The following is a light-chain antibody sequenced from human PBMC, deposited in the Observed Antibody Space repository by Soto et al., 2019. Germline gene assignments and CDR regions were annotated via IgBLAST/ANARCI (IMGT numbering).Light chain of an antibody. CDR1: QSVSSN. CDR3: QQYNNWPRT. CDR2: GAS. Sequence: EIVMTQSPATLSVSPGERATLSCRASQSVSSNLAWYQQKPGQAPRLLIYGASTRATGIPARFSGSWSGTEFTLTISSLQSEDFPVYYCQQYNNWPRTFGQGTKVEIK. J-gene: IGKJ1*01. V-gene: IGKV3-15*01.